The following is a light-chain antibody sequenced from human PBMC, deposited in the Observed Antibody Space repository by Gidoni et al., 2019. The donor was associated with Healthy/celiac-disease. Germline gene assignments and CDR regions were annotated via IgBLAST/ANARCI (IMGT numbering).Light chain of an antibody. CDR3: QQYYSTPVT. Sequence: DIVMTQSPDSLAVYLGERATINCKSSQSALYSSNNKNHLAWYQQKPGQPPKLLIYWASTRESGVPDRFSGSGSGTDFTLTISSLQAEDVAVYYCQQYYSTPVTFGPGTKVDIK. CDR1: QSALYSSNNKNH. CDR2: WAS. J-gene: IGKJ3*01. V-gene: IGKV4-1*01.